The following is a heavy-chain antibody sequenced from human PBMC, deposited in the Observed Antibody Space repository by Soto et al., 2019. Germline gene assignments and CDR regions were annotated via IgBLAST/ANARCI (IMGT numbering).Heavy chain of an antibody. D-gene: IGHD6-19*01. CDR3: ATLSVADPSGYYYHGMDV. CDR1: GYTLTEVS. V-gene: IGHV1-24*01. Sequence: ASVKVSCKVSGYTLTEVSMHWVRQAPGKGLEWMGGFDPEDGETFYAQKFQGRVTMTEDTSTNTAYLELSSLRSEDTAVYYCATLSVADPSGYYYHGMDVWGQGTTVTVSS. J-gene: IGHJ6*02. CDR2: FDPEDGET.